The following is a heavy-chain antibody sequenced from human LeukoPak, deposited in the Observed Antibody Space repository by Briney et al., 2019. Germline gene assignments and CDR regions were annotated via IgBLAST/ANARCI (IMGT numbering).Heavy chain of an antibody. CDR3: ARDRHSSGHWYYDV. CDR2: IYYSGST. CDR1: GGSISSYY. V-gene: IGHV4-59*12. Sequence: TSETLSLTCTVSGGSISSYYWSWIRQPPGKGLEWIGYIYYSGSTDYNPSLKSRVTISVDTSKNQFSLKLSSVTAADTATYYCARDRHSSGHWYYDVWGRGILVAVSS. J-gene: IGHJ2*01. D-gene: IGHD1-26*01.